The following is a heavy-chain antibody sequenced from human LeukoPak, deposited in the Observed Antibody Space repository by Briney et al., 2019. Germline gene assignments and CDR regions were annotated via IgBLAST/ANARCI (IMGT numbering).Heavy chain of an antibody. CDR1: GDSTSSGEYF. CDR2: IYYSGTT. CDR3: ARETMAGHLDY. Sequence: SETLSLTCTVSGDSTSSGEYFWSWIRQPPGGGLEWVGYIYYSGTTYYNPSLKSRVTISVDTSKNQFSLNLTSVTAQDTAVYYCARETMAGHLDYWGQGNLVTVSS. D-gene: IGHD6-19*01. J-gene: IGHJ4*02. V-gene: IGHV4-30-4*01.